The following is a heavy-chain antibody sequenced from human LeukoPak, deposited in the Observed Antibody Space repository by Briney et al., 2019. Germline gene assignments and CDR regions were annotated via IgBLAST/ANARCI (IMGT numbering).Heavy chain of an antibody. CDR1: GFTFSSYS. D-gene: IGHD1-26*01. J-gene: IGHJ4*02. CDR2: ITGSSYYI. Sequence: GGSLRLSCAASGFTFSSYSMNWVRQAPGKGLEWISSITGSSYYIYYADSVKGRFTISRDNSKNTLYLQMNSLRAEDTAVYYCTRDPILGAPDYFDYWGQGTLVTVSS. V-gene: IGHV3-21*01. CDR3: TRDPILGAPDYFDY.